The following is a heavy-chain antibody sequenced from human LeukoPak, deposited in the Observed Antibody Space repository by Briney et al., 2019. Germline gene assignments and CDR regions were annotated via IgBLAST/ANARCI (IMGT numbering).Heavy chain of an antibody. V-gene: IGHV4-59*01. CDR2: IYYSGST. CDR1: GGSISSYY. CDR3: ASSFESGDLDY. J-gene: IGHJ4*02. Sequence: SETLSLTCTVSGGSISSYYWSWIRQPPGKGLEWIGYIYYSGSTNYNPSLKSRVTISVDTSKNQFSLKLSSVTAADTAVYYCASSFESGDLDYWGQGTLVTVSS. D-gene: IGHD2-21*01.